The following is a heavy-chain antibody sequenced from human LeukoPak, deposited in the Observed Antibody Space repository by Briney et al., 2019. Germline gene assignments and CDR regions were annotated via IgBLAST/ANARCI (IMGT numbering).Heavy chain of an antibody. J-gene: IGHJ4*02. Sequence: PSETLSLTCTVSGGSISSSSYYWGWIRQPPGKGLEWIGSIYYSGRTQYNPSLKSRVTISVDTSKNQFSLELSSVTAANTAVYYCARGRTYYYGSGSYYNYFDYWGQGTLVTVSS. CDR1: GGSISSSSYY. CDR3: ARGRTYYYGSGSYYNYFDY. V-gene: IGHV4-39*07. CDR2: IYYSGRT. D-gene: IGHD3-10*01.